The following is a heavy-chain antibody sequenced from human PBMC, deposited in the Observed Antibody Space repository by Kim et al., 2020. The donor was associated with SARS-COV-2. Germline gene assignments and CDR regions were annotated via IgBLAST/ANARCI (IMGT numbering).Heavy chain of an antibody. CDR1: GFTFSSYG. D-gene: IGHD3-10*01. V-gene: IGHV3-33*01. CDR2: IWYDGSNK. Sequence: GGSLRLSCAASGFTFSSYGMHWVRQAPGKGLEWVAVIWYDGSNKYYADSVKGRFTISRDNSKNTLYLQMNSLRAEDTAVYYCARGGGDYGSGSYRNDYFDYWGQGTLVTVSS. J-gene: IGHJ4*02. CDR3: ARGGGDYGSGSYRNDYFDY.